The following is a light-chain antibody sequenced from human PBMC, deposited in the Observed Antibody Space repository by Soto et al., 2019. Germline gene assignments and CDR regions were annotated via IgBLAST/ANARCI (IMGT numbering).Light chain of an antibody. CDR3: SSYAGSTHYV. CDR1: SSDVGGYNY. V-gene: IGLV2-8*01. CDR2: EVS. Sequence: QSALTQPPSASGSPGQSVTISCTGTSSDVGGYNYVSWYQQHPGKAPKLMIYEVSKRPSGVPDRFSGSKSGNTASLTVSGLQAEVEADYYCSSYAGSTHYVFGTGTKLTVL. J-gene: IGLJ1*01.